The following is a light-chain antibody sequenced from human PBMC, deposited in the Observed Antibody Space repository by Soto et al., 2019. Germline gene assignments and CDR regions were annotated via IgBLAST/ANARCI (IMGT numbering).Light chain of an antibody. CDR3: QQYTDWPLT. CDR2: GAS. Sequence: EIVMTQYPDTLSVSPGERATLSCRASQSVSSNLAWYQHKPGQAPRLLMYGASTRATGVPARFSGSGSGTEFTLTISSLQSEDFAVYYCQQYTDWPLTFGQATRVEIK. CDR1: QSVSSN. J-gene: IGKJ1*01. V-gene: IGKV3-15*01.